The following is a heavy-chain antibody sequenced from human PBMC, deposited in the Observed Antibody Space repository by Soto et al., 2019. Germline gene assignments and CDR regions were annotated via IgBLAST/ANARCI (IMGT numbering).Heavy chain of an antibody. Sequence: HPGGSLRLSCAASGFTFSSYAMSWVRQAPGKGLEWVSAISGSGGSTYYADSVKGRFTISRDNSKNTLYLQMNSLRAEDTAVYYCATAPGDGSSWVYYYYGMDVWGQGTTVTVSS. CDR3: ATAPGDGSSWVYYYYGMDV. CDR1: GFTFSSYA. V-gene: IGHV3-23*01. D-gene: IGHD6-13*01. J-gene: IGHJ6*02. CDR2: ISGSGGST.